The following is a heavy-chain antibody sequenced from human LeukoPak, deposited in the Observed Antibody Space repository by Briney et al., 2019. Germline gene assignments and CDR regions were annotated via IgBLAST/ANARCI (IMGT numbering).Heavy chain of an antibody. CDR2: ISSSGSTI. CDR1: GFTFSDYY. D-gene: IGHD2-15*01. Sequence: PGGSLRLSCADSGFTFSDYYMSWIRQAPGKGLEWVSYISSSGSTIYYADSVKGRFTISRDNAKNSLYLQMNSLRAEDTAVYYCARDYCSGGSCYSPDGYFDYWGQGTLVTVSS. CDR3: ARDYCSGGSCYSPDGYFDY. J-gene: IGHJ4*02. V-gene: IGHV3-11*01.